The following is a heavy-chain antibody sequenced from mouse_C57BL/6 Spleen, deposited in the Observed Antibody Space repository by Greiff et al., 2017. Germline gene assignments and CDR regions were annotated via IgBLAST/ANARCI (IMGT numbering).Heavy chain of an antibody. CDR1: GFSLTSYA. V-gene: IGHV2-9-1*01. D-gene: IGHD1-1*01. CDR3: ARITTVVATGPYYYAMDY. CDR2: IWTGGGT. Sequence: QVQLKESGPGLVAPSQSLSITCTVSGFSLTSYAISWVRQPPGKGLEWLGVIWTGGGTNYNSALKSRLSISKDNSKSQVFLKMNSLQTDDTARYYCARITTVVATGPYYYAMDYWGQGTSVTVSS. J-gene: IGHJ4*01.